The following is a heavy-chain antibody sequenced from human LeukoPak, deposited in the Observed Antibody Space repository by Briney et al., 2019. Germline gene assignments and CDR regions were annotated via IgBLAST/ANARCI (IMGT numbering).Heavy chain of an antibody. CDR3: ARAFGLVPDAFDL. J-gene: IGHJ3*01. D-gene: IGHD6-19*01. CDR2: ISGSGGST. CDR1: GFRVGSEY. V-gene: IGHV3-23*01. Sequence: GGSLRLSCAASGFRVGSEYLSWVRQAPGKGLEWVSTISGSGGSTYYADSVKGRFTISRDNSKNTLYLQMNSLRAEDTAIYYCARAFGLVPDAFDLWGQGTMVTVSS.